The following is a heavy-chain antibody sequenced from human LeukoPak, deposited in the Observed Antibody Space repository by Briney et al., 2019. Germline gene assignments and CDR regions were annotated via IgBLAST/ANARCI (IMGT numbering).Heavy chain of an antibody. J-gene: IGHJ4*02. Sequence: GGSLRLSCAASGFTFSSYGMHWVRQAPGKGLEWVAFIRYDGSNKYYADSVKGRFTISRDNSKNTLYLQMNSLRAKDTAVYYCANMTPYCSSTSCSRDYWGQGTLVTVSS. CDR3: ANMTPYCSSTSCSRDY. V-gene: IGHV3-30*02. D-gene: IGHD2-2*01. CDR2: IRYDGSNK. CDR1: GFTFSSYG.